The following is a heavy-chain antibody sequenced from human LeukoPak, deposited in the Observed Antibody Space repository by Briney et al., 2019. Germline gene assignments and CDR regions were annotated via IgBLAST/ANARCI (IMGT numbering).Heavy chain of an antibody. V-gene: IGHV3-23*01. Sequence: GGSLRLSCAVSGLTFSTAWMAWVRQAPGKGLEWVSATSASGASTYYADSVKGRFTISRDNSKNALYLQMNSLRAEDTAVYYCAKRSDYGGNWNYFDYWGQGTLVTVSS. CDR1: GLTFSTAW. CDR2: TSASGAST. CDR3: AKRSDYGGNWNYFDY. D-gene: IGHD4-23*01. J-gene: IGHJ4*02.